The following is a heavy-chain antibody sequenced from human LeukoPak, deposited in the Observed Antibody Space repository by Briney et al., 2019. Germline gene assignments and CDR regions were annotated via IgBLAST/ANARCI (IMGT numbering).Heavy chain of an antibody. CDR3: ARGSKTYYYDSSGYSPFDY. CDR2: MNPNSGNT. J-gene: IGHJ4*02. D-gene: IGHD3-22*01. Sequence: GASVKVSCKASGYTFTSYDINWVRQATGQGLEWMGWMNPNSGNTGYAQKFQGRVTMTRNTSISTAYMELSSLRSEDTAVYYCARGSKTYYYDSSGYSPFDYWGQGTLVTVSS. CDR1: GYTFTSYD. V-gene: IGHV1-8*01.